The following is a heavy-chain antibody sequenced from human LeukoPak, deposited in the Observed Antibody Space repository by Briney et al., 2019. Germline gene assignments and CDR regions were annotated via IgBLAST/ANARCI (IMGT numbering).Heavy chain of an antibody. Sequence: GGSLRLSCAASGFTFSSSSMSWVRQAPGKGLEWVSSIDGSGDITHYADSVKGRFTISRDNAKNTLYLQMNSLRAEDTAVYYCARGYYDSSGYYLIDYWGQGTLVTVSS. D-gene: IGHD3-22*01. J-gene: IGHJ4*02. V-gene: IGHV3-23*01. CDR3: ARGYYDSSGYYLIDY. CDR2: IDGSGDIT. CDR1: GFTFSSSS.